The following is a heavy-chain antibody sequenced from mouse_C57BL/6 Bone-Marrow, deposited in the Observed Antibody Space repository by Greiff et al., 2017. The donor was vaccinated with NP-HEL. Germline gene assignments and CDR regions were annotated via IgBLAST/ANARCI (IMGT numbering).Heavy chain of an antibody. CDR2: IWSGGST. CDR3: ARMEATANYYAMDY. Sequence: VKLVESGPGLVQPSQSLSITCTVSGFSLTSYGVHWVRQSPGKGLEWLGVIWSGGSTDYNAAFISRLSISKDNSKSQVFFKMNSLQADDTAIYYCARMEATANYYAMDYWGQGTSVTVSS. CDR1: GFSLTSYG. J-gene: IGHJ4*01. V-gene: IGHV2-2*01. D-gene: IGHD1-2*01.